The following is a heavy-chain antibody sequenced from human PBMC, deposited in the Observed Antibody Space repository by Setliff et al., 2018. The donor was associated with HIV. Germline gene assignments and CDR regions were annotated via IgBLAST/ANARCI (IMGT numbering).Heavy chain of an antibody. Sequence: ASVKVSCKASGYTFTGYFMHWVRQAPGQGLEWMGQINPNRGDTKSHHKFADRLIMSRDTSLTTVYMELTSPRSDDTAVYYCARVSSFNKIIREAFDIWGQGTLVTVSS. CDR1: GYTFTGYF. CDR3: ARVSSFNKIIREAFDI. D-gene: IGHD3-10*01. J-gene: IGHJ3*02. V-gene: IGHV1-2*06. CDR2: INPNRGDT.